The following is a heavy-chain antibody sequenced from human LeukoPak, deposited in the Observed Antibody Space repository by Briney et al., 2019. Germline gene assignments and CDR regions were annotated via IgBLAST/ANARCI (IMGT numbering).Heavy chain of an antibody. Sequence: SETLSLTCTVSGGSISSYYWSWIRQPAGKGLEWIGRIYTSGSTNYNPSLKSRVTISVDTSKNQFSLKLSSVTAADTAVYYCARETETIAAAGTGPCCNWFDPWGQGTLVTVSS. V-gene: IGHV4-4*07. CDR2: IYTSGST. D-gene: IGHD6-13*01. CDR1: GGSISSYY. J-gene: IGHJ5*02. CDR3: ARETETIAAAGTGPCCNWFDP.